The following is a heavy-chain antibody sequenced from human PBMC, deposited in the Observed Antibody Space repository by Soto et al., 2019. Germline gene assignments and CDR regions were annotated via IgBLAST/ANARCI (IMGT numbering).Heavy chain of an antibody. V-gene: IGHV4-39*01. CDR2: IYYSGST. Sequence: KSSETLSLTCTVSGGSISSSSYYWGWIRQPPGKGLEWIGSIYYSGSTYYNPSLKSRVTISVDTSKNQFSLKLSSVTAADTAVYYCASGPLTISPPGRAYYYGMDVWGQGTTVTVSS. CDR1: GGSISSSSYY. J-gene: IGHJ6*02. CDR3: ASGPLTISPPGRAYYYGMDV. D-gene: IGHD3-9*01.